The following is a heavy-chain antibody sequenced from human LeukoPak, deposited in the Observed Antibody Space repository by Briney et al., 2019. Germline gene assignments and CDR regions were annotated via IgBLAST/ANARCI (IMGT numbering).Heavy chain of an antibody. V-gene: IGHV4-39*01. J-gene: IGHJ4*02. CDR3: ARRSGVGNYFDY. D-gene: IGHD1-26*01. Sequence: SETLSLTCTVSGGSISSSSYYWGWIRQPPGKGLEWIGSIYYSGSTYYNPSLKSRVTISVDTSENQFSLKLSSVTAADTAVYYCARRSGVGNYFDYWGQGTLVTVSS. CDR2: IYYSGST. CDR1: GGSISSSSYY.